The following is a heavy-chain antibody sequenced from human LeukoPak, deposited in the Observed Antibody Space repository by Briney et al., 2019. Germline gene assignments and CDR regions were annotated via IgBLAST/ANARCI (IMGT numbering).Heavy chain of an antibody. V-gene: IGHV4-59*01. D-gene: IGHD3-3*01. Sequence: SETLSLTCIVSGGSISSYYWSWIRQPPGKGLEWIGYIYYSGSTNYNPSLKSRVTISVDTSKNQFSLKLSSVTAADTAVYYCARATSGYDFWSGYYAIFDYWGQGTLVTVSS. CDR3: ARATSGYDFWSGYYAIFDY. CDR1: GGSISSYY. J-gene: IGHJ4*02. CDR2: IYYSGST.